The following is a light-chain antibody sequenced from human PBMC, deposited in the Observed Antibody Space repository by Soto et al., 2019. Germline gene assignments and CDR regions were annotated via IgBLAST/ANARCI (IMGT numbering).Light chain of an antibody. Sequence: EIVLTQSPATLSVSHGERATLSCRASQSVSSYLSWYQHKPGQAPRLLIYGSSNRATGIPGRFSGSGSGTDFTLTISSLQPEDFAVYYCQQCNNWPWTFGQGTKVDIK. CDR1: QSVSSY. V-gene: IGKV3-11*01. CDR2: GSS. CDR3: QQCNNWPWT. J-gene: IGKJ1*01.